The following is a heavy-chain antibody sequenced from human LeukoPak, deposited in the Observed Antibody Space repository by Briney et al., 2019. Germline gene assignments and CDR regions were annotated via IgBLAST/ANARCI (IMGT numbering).Heavy chain of an antibody. J-gene: IGHJ4*02. CDR1: GGSVSSDY. D-gene: IGHD1-26*01. CDR3: ARVAGSYYFGY. Sequence: SETLSLTCTVSGGSVSSDYWSWIRQPPGKGLEWIGYIYHTGNSDYNPSLKSRATISLGTSKNQFSLKLSSVTAADTAVYYCARVAGSYYFGYWGQGTLVTVSS. V-gene: IGHV4-59*08. CDR2: IYHTGNS.